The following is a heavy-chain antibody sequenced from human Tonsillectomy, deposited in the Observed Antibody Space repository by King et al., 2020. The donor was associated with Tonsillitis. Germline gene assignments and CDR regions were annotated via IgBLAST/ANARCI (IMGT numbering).Heavy chain of an antibody. V-gene: IGHV4-34*01. Sequence: VQLQQWGAGLLKPSETLSLTCAVYGGSFSGYYWSWIRQPPGKGLEWIGEINHSGSTNYNPTLKSRVTISVDTSKNQFSLKLSSVTAADTAVYYCARVRGWLLSRYYYMDVWGKGTTVTVSS. CDR3: ARVRGWLLSRYYYMDV. CDR1: GGSFSGYY. CDR2: INHSGST. D-gene: IGHD3-9*01. J-gene: IGHJ6*03.